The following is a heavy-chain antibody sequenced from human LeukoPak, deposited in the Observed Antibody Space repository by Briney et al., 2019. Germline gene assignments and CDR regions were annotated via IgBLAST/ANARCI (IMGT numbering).Heavy chain of an antibody. J-gene: IGHJ4*02. CDR2: IIPIFGTA. V-gene: IGHV1-69*13. D-gene: IGHD3-22*01. CDR3: ARGVGSYDSSGYYFDY. CDR1: GGTFSSYA. Sequence: SVKVSCKASGGTFSSYAISWVRQAPGQGLEWMGGIIPIFGTANYAQKFQGRVTITADESTSTAYMELSSLRSEDTAVYYCARGVGSYDSSGYYFDYWGQGTLVTVSS.